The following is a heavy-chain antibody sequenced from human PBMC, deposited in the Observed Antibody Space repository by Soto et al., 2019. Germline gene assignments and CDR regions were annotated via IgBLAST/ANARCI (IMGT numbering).Heavy chain of an antibody. D-gene: IGHD3-10*01. CDR2: IWYDGSNK. V-gene: IGHV3-33*01. J-gene: IGHJ6*03. CDR1: GFTFSSYG. Sequence: GGSLRLSCAASGFTFSSYGMHWVRQAPGKGLEWVAVIWYDGSNKYYADSVKGRFTISRDNSKNTLYLQMNSLRAEDTAVYYCARGRDYYYYYMDVWGKGTTVTVSS. CDR3: ARGRDYYYYYMDV.